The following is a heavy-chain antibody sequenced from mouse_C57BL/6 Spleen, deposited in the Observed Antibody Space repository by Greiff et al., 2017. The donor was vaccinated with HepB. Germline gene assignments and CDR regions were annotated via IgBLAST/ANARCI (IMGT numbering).Heavy chain of an antibody. CDR2: INPNNGGT. CDR1: GYTFTDYY. Sequence: EVQLQQSGPELVKPGASVKISCKASGYTFTDYYMNWVKQSHGKSLEWIGDINPNNGGTSYNQKFKGKATLTVDKSSSTAYMELRSLTSEDSAVYYCARFGGIRAMDYWGQGTSVTVSS. V-gene: IGHV1-26*01. J-gene: IGHJ4*01. CDR3: ARFGGIRAMDY.